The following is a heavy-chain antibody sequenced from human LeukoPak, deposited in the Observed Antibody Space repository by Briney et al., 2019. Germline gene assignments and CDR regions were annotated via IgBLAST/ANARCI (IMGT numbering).Heavy chain of an antibody. J-gene: IGHJ4*02. D-gene: IGHD3-16*01. CDR3: AREAPGGYFDY. CDR2: INPIAGTT. V-gene: IGHV1-46*01. CDR1: GYTITTYF. Sequence: ASVKVSCKASGYTITTYFLHWVRQAPGQGLEWMGMINPIAGTTNYAQNFQGRVTMTRDTSTSTVYMDLTSLRSEDTAVYYCAREAPGGYFDYWAQGTLVTVSS.